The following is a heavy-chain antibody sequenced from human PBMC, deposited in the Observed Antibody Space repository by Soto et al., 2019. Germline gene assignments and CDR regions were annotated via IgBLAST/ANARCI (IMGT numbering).Heavy chain of an antibody. Sequence: QVQLVQSGTEVKKPGSSVKVSCKASGGTFSSYAISWVRQAPGQGLEWMGGIIPIFGTANYAQKFQGRVTITADESTSTSYMELSRLRSEDTAVYYCARLPVADLYRDYWGQGTLVTVSS. V-gene: IGHV1-69*12. CDR1: GGTFSSYA. D-gene: IGHD6-19*01. CDR2: IIPIFGTA. J-gene: IGHJ4*02. CDR3: ARLPVADLYRDY.